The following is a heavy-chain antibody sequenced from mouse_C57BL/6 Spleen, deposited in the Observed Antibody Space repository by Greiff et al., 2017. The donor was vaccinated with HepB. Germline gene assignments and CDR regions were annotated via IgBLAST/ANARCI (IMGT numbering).Heavy chain of an antibody. CDR1: GYTFTEYT. CDR2: FYPGSGSI. J-gene: IGHJ2*01. Sequence: VQLQQSGAELVKPGASVKLSCKASGYTFTEYTIHWVKQRSGQGLEWIGWFYPGSGSIKYNEKFKDKATLTADKSSSTVYMELSRLPSEDSAVYFGARHEEGYDYDVRGFDYWGQSTTLTVSS. D-gene: IGHD2-4*01. CDR3: ARHEEGYDYDVRGFDY. V-gene: IGHV1-62-2*01.